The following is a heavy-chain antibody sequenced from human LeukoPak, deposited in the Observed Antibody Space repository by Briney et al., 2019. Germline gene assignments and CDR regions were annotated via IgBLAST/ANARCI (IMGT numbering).Heavy chain of an antibody. V-gene: IGHV4-39*01. Sequence: SETLSLTCAVSGASISGSGYYWGWIRQPPGKGLEWIGNIYYSGSTYYNASLQSRVTISIDTSKHQFSLRLNSVTAADTAMYYCAKSGCYGLIDYWGQGSLVTVSS. CDR2: IYYSGST. J-gene: IGHJ4*02. CDR1: GASISGSGYY. CDR3: AKSGCYGLIDY. D-gene: IGHD1-26*01.